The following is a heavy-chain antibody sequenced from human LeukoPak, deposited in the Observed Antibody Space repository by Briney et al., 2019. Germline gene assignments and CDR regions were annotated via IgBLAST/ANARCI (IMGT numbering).Heavy chain of an antibody. CDR1: GSSITSTYY. Sequence: SETLSLTCTVSGSSITSTYYWAWFRQPPGKGLEWIATVFQLQTVRTFYNPSLESRVTMSLDTSQNQFSLNLTSVTAADTALYFWARVLHAPKFMDSWGQGTLVTVSS. V-gene: IGHV4-38-2*02. D-gene: IGHD2-8*01. CDR2: VFQLQTVRT. CDR3: ARVLHAPKFMDS. J-gene: IGHJ4*02.